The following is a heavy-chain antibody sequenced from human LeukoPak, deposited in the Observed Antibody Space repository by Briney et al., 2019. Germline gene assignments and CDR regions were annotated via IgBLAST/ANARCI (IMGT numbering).Heavy chain of an antibody. CDR2: VWYDGSKR. CDR3: AMGVSVAGTRRSFDY. J-gene: IGHJ4*02. D-gene: IGHD6-19*01. V-gene: IGHV3-33*07. CDR1: GYSFSDHG. Sequence: GGSRRLSCVASGYSFSDHGIYWIRQAPGIGLEWVAVVWYDGSKRYYADSVKGRFTISRDNSKNTLYLQMNSLGAEDTAVYYCAMGVSVAGTRRSFDYWGQGTLVTVSS.